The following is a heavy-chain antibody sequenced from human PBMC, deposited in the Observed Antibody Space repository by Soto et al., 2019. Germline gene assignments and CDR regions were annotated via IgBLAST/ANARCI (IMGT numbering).Heavy chain of an antibody. CDR1: GFTFSAYG. V-gene: IGHV3-23*01. CDR3: GKGGRDYREYFDY. D-gene: IGHD1-26*01. Sequence: EVHLLESGGGLVQPGGSLRLSCAASGFTFSAYGMTWVRQAPGKGLEWVSGVSAGDGSTYYADSVKGRFTISRDNSNNTLYLQLISLRAEDTAVYYCGKGGRDYREYFDYWGQGTLVTVSS. J-gene: IGHJ4*02. CDR2: VSAGDGST.